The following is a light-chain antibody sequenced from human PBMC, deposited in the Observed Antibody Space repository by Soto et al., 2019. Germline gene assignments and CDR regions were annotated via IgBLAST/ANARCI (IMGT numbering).Light chain of an antibody. CDR3: QKYNNALGT. Sequence: DIQMTQSPSSLSASVGDRVTISCRASQGITNFLAWYQQKPGKVPKLLIHAASTLQSGVPSRFSGSGFGTDVTLTISSLQPEDAATYYCQKYNNALGTFGQGTKVEIK. CDR2: AAS. V-gene: IGKV1-27*01. CDR1: QGITNF. J-gene: IGKJ1*01.